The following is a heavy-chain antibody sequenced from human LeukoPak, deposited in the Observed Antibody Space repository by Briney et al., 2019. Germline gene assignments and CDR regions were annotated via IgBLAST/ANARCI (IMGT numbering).Heavy chain of an antibody. CDR3: AGLSLLIGGDYYDY. V-gene: IGHV4-61*02. Sequence: SETLSLTCTVSGGSISSGSYYWSWIRQPAGKGLEWIGRIYTSGSTNYNPSLKSRVTISVDTSKNQFSLKLSSVAAADTAVYYCAGLSLLIGGDYYDYWGQGTLVTVSS. CDR2: IYTSGST. J-gene: IGHJ4*02. CDR1: GGSISSGSYY. D-gene: IGHD4-23*01.